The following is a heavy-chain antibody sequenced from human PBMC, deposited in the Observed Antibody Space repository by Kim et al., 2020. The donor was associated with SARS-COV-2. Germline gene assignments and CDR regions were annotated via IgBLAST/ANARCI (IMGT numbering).Heavy chain of an antibody. CDR2: IYYDGST. V-gene: IGHV4-4*02. Sequence: SETLSLTCAVSGYSISNSNWWSWVRQPPGKGLEWIGEIYYDGSTNYNPSLKSRVTISLDRSRNGVSLKVNSVTAADTAVYYCAKTPDYYYCMDVWGQGTT. J-gene: IGHJ6*02. CDR3: AKTPDYYYCMDV. CDR1: GYSISNSNW.